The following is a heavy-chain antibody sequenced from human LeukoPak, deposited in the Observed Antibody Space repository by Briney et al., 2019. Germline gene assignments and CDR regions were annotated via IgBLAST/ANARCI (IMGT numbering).Heavy chain of an antibody. J-gene: IGHJ5*02. V-gene: IGHV1-69*05. Sequence: SVKVSCKASGGTCSSYAISWVRQCPGQGLEWVVGIIPIFCTTNYAQKFQGRVTSTTVESTSTAYMVLLRLRSEDAAVYYCATPPALRYCSSPSCYQPRSTPSGQPTLVTAYS. CDR1: GGTCSSYA. CDR2: IIPIFCTT. CDR3: ATPPALRYCSSPSCYQPRSTP. D-gene: IGHD2-2*01.